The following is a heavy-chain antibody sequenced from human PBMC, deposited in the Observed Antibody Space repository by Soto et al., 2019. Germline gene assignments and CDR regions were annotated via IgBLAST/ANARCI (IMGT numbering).Heavy chain of an antibody. V-gene: IGHV1-69*08. D-gene: IGHD2-15*01. Sequence: QVQLVQSGAEVKKPGSSVKVSCKASGVTLSSYTFSWVRQAPGQGLEWMGRVIPNLGVTNYEKKFQGRFTIVVDTSTSTAYMELNSLRYEDTAVYYCARDKGDCSDTSCADFDYWGQGTLVTVSS. CDR3: ARDKGDCSDTSCADFDY. CDR1: GVTLSSYT. J-gene: IGHJ4*02. CDR2: VIPNLGVT.